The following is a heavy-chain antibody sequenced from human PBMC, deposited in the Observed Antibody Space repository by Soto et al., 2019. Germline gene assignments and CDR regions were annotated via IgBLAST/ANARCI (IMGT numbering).Heavy chain of an antibody. J-gene: IGHJ4*02. CDR3: ARRGTVGCSGGSCYPFDY. V-gene: IGHV4-59*08. Sequence: SETLSLTCTVSGGSISSYYWSWIRQPPGKGLEWIGYIYYSGSTNYNPSLKSRVTISVDTSKNQFSLKLSSVTAADTAVYYCARRGTVGCSGGSCYPFDYWGQGTLVTVSS. CDR1: GGSISSYY. CDR2: IYYSGST. D-gene: IGHD2-15*01.